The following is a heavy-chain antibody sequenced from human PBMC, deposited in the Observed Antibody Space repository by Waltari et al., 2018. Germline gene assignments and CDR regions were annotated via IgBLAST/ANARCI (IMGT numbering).Heavy chain of an antibody. J-gene: IGHJ4*02. D-gene: IGHD2-8*01. CDR1: GYSISSGYY. Sequence: QVQLQESGPGLVKPSETLSLTCAVSGYSISSGYYWGWIRQPPGKGLEWIGSIYHSGSTYYNPSLKSRVTISVDTSKNQFSLKLSSVTAADTAVYYCARVNSIVLMVYAPLYYFDYWGQGTLVTVSS. CDR2: IYHSGST. V-gene: IGHV4-38-2*01. CDR3: ARVNSIVLMVYAPLYYFDY.